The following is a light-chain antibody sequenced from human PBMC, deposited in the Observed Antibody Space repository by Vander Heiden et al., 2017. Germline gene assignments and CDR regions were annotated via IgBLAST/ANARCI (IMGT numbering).Light chain of an antibody. V-gene: IGKV1-5*01. CDR3: HQYNKYPWT. CDR2: SAS. CDR1: QSIPNS. Sequence: DIQMTQSPSILSAAVGDRVNITCRASQSIPNSLAWYQHKPGKAPKLLIFSASTLQDGVSSRFSGSGSETEFTLTISSLQPEDFATYYCHQYNKYPWTFGQGTKVDI. J-gene: IGKJ1*01.